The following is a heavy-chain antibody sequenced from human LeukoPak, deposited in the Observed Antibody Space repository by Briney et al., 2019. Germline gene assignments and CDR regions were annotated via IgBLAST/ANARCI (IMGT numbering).Heavy chain of an antibody. V-gene: IGHV3-23*01. D-gene: IGHD4-23*01. CDR3: TKDRWELLGCFDS. Sequence: GGSLRLSCAASGFTFNTHAMNWVRQTPGKGLEWVAGIPSNSGATFYADSVKGRFTISRDNSRNTLFSQMNSLRAEDTAIYYCTKDRWELLGCFDSWGQGALVTVSS. CDR1: GFTFNTHA. J-gene: IGHJ5*01. CDR2: IPSNSGAT.